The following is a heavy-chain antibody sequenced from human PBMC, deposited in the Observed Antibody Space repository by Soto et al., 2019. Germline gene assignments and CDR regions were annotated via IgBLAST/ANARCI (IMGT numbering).Heavy chain of an antibody. CDR1: GFTLSTYA. V-gene: IGHV3-23*01. CDR3: AKGRGSSWSLIFFDY. CDR2: SGTGGST. J-gene: IGHJ4*02. Sequence: EVQLLESGGGLVPPGGSLRLSCAASGFTLSTYAMTWVRQAPGKGLECVSSSGTGGSTYYADSVKGRFTISRDNFMNTLYLQMNSLRAEDTAVYYCAKGRGSSWSLIFFDYWGQGALVTVSS. D-gene: IGHD6-13*01.